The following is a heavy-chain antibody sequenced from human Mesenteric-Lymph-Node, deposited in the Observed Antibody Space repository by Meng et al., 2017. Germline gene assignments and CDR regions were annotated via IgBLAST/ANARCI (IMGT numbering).Heavy chain of an antibody. J-gene: IGHJ4*02. D-gene: IGHD4-23*01. Sequence: SLKISCAASGFTFDDYAMHWVRQAPGKGLEWVSGISWNSGSIGYADSVKGRFTISRDNSRNTLYLQMHSLRTDDTAVYYCVRPIYAGNYFASWGQGALVTVSS. CDR1: GFTFDDYA. CDR2: ISWNSGSI. V-gene: IGHV3-9*01. CDR3: VRPIYAGNYFAS.